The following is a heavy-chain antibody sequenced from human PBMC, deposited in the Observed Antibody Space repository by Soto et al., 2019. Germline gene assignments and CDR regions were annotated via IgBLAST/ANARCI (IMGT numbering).Heavy chain of an antibody. Sequence: VQLVESGGGVVQPGRSLRLSCAASGFTFSSYGMHWVRQAPGKGLEWVSSISSSSSYIYYADSVKGRFTISRDNAKNSLYLQMNSLRAEDTAVYYCARGAVAGPYYYYGMDVWGQGTTVTVSS. V-gene: IGHV3-21*01. D-gene: IGHD6-19*01. CDR3: ARGAVAGPYYYYGMDV. CDR1: GFTFSSYG. CDR2: ISSSSSYI. J-gene: IGHJ6*02.